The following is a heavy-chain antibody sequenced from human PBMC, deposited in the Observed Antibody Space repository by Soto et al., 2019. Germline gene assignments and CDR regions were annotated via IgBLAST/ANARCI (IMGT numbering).Heavy chain of an antibody. CDR1: GFTFSNAW. CDR2: IQSKNDGGTT. D-gene: IGHD3-16*01. Sequence: PGGSLRLSCAASGFTFSNAWMNWVRQAPGKGLEWVGRIQSKNDGGTTDYAAPVKGRFTVSRDDSKNTLYLQMNSLKTEDTAVYYCATDDGRLRLTVGIDYWGQGTLVTVSS. J-gene: IGHJ4*02. CDR3: ATDDGRLRLTVGIDY. V-gene: IGHV3-15*07.